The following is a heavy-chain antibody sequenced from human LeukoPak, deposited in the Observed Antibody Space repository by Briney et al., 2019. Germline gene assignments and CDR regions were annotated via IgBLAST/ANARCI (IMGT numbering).Heavy chain of an antibody. CDR1: GYTFTSYG. Sequence: GASVKVSCKASGYTFTSYGISWVRQAPGRGLEWMGWISAYNGNTNYAQKLQGRVTMTTDTSTSTAYMELRSLRSDDTAVYYCAIDPRNIITTPKTPPDYWGQGTLVTVSS. V-gene: IGHV1-18*01. CDR2: ISAYNGNT. CDR3: AIDPRNIITTPKTPPDY. D-gene: IGHD1-14*01. J-gene: IGHJ4*02.